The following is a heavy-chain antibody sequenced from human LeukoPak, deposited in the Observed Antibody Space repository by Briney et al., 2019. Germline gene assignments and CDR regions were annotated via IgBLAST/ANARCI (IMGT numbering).Heavy chain of an antibody. J-gene: IGHJ4*02. CDR2: ISSSSYI. V-gene: IGHV3-21*01. CDR1: GFTFSSYS. D-gene: IGHD6-6*01. CDR3: ARAKEYSSSLYYFDY. Sequence: PGGSLRLSCAASGFTFSSYSMNWVRQAPGKGLEWVSSISSSSYIYYADSVKGRFTISRDNAKNSLYLQMNSLRAEDTAVYYCARAKEYSSSLYYFDYWGQGTLVTVSS.